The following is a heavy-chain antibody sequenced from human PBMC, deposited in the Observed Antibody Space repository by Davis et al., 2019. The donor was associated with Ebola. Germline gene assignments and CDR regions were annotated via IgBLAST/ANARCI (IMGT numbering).Heavy chain of an antibody. CDR3: ARVYTIFGGMDV. D-gene: IGHD3-9*01. J-gene: IGHJ6*02. V-gene: IGHV1-8*01. Sequence: ASVKVSCKASGYTFTSYDINWVRQATGQGLEWMGWMNPNSGNTSYAQKFQGRVTMTRNTSISTAYMELSSLRSEDTAVYYCARVYTIFGGMDVWGQGTTVTVSS. CDR2: MNPNSGNT. CDR1: GYTFTSYD.